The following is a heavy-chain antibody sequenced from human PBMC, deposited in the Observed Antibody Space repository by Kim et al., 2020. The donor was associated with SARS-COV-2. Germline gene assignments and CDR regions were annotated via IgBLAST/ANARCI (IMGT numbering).Heavy chain of an antibody. V-gene: IGHV4-34*01. Sequence: SETLSLTCAVYGGSFSGYYWSWIRQPPGKGLEWIGEINHSGSTNYNPSLKSRVTISLDTAKNQFSLKLSSVTAADTAVYYCASRCCSTSCYSFDYWGQGTLVTVSS. J-gene: IGHJ4*02. CDR3: ASRCCSTSCYSFDY. CDR2: INHSGST. CDR1: GGSFSGYY. D-gene: IGHD2-2*01.